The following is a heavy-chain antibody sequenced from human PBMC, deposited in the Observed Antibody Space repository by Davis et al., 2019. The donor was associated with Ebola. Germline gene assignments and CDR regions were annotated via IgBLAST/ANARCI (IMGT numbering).Heavy chain of an antibody. Sequence: ASVKVSCKASGYTFTSYGISWVRQAPGQGLEWMGWISAYNGNTNYAQKLQGRATMTTDTSTSTAYMELRSLRSDNTAGYYCAREATMVRGGGWFDPWGQGTLVTVSS. V-gene: IGHV1-18*01. J-gene: IGHJ5*02. CDR3: AREATMVRGGGWFDP. CDR2: ISAYNGNT. CDR1: GYTFTSYG. D-gene: IGHD3-10*01.